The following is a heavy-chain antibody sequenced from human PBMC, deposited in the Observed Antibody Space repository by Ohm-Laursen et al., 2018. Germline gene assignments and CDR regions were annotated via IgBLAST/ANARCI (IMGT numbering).Heavy chain of an antibody. CDR1: GFTFSDYY. D-gene: IGHD2-2*02. CDR3: VRGTSIGYCSSGTCYTGDFFDY. Sequence: SLRLSCAAYGFTFSDYYMSWIRQAPGKGLEWISHISGGGFTIYDADSVKGRFTISRDNAKNSLYLQMNSLRAEDTAIYYCVRGTSIGYCSSGTCYTGDFFDYWGQGALVTVSS. V-gene: IGHV3-11*01. CDR2: ISGGGFTI. J-gene: IGHJ4*02.